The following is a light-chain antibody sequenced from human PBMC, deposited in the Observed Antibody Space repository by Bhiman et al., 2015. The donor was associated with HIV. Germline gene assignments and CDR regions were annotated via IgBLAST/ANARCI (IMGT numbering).Light chain of an antibody. CDR1: SSDVGSYNL. J-gene: IGLJ1*01. Sequence: QSALTQPASVSGSPGQSITISCTGTSSDVGSYNLVSWYQQHPGKVPKLLIYDVTNWPSGVSNRFSGSKSGNTASLTISALQPEDEATYFCCSYAGGTTFVFGTGTKVTVL. CDR2: DVT. CDR3: CSYAGGTTFV. V-gene: IGLV2-23*02.